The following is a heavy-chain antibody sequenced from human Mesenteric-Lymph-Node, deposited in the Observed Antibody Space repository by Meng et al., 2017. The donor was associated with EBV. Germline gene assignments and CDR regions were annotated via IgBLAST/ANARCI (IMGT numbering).Heavy chain of an antibody. CDR2: INHSGST. V-gene: IGHV4-34*01. CDR3: ARGEKGPIDY. CDR1: GGSFSGYY. Sequence: QVQLQQLGAGLLKPSETLSLTCAVYGGSFSGYYWSWIRQPPGKGLEWIGEINHSGSTNYNPSLKSRVTISVDTSKNQFSLKLSSVTAADTAVYYCARGEKGPIDYWGQGTLVTVSS. J-gene: IGHJ4*02.